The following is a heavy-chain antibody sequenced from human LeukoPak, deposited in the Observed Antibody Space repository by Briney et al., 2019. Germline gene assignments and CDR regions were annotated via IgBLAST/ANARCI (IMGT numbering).Heavy chain of an antibody. CDR3: ARQGYSSGDMDV. D-gene: IGHD6-19*01. V-gene: IGHV3-74*01. CDR1: GFTFSSYW. J-gene: IGHJ6*03. Sequence: GGSLRLSCAASGFTFSSYWMHWVRQAPGKGLLWVSRSNTDGSITRYVDSVKGRFTISRDNAKNTLYLQMNSLRVEDTAVYYCARQGYSSGDMDVWGKGTTVTVSS. CDR2: SNTDGSIT.